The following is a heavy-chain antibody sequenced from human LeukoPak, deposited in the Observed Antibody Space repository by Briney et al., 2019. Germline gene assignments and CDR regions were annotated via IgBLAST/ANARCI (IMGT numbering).Heavy chain of an antibody. CDR3: ARADYSNYGYYYYYMDV. CDR1: GYTFTSYG. D-gene: IGHD4-11*01. J-gene: IGHJ6*03. CDR2: ISAYNGNT. Sequence: ASVKVSCKASGYTFTSYGISLVRQAPGQGLEWMGWISAYNGNTNYAQKLQGRVTMTTDTSTSTAYMELRSLRSDDTAVYYCARADYSNYGYYYYYMDVWGKGTTVTVSS. V-gene: IGHV1-18*01.